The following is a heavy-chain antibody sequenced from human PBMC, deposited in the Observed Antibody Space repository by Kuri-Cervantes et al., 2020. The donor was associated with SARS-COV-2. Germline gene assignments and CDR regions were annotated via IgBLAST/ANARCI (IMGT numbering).Heavy chain of an antibody. J-gene: IGHJ5*02. V-gene: IGHV4-34*01. CDR2: INHSGTT. Sequence: ESLKISCDVYGDSVSGYYWSWIRQSPGKGLEWIGEINHSGTTTDNPSLKSRVTISVDTTEKQLSLKVRSVTAADTAVYYCAYSIAATSRWFGPWGQGTLVTVSS. D-gene: IGHD6-13*01. CDR3: AYSIAATSRWFGP. CDR1: GDSVSGYY.